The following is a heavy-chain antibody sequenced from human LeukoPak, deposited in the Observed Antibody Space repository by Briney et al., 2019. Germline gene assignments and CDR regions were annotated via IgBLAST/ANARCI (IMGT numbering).Heavy chain of an antibody. CDR3: ARDQDFWSGYYYY. J-gene: IGHJ4*02. CDR1: GFTFSSYS. V-gene: IGHV3-7*01. D-gene: IGHD3-3*01. CDR2: IKQDGSEK. Sequence: GGSLRLSCAASGFTFSSYSMNWVRQAPGKGLEWVANIKQDGSEKYYVDSVKGRFTISRDNAKNSLYLQMNSLRAEDTAVYYCARDQDFWSGYYYYWGQGTLVTVSS.